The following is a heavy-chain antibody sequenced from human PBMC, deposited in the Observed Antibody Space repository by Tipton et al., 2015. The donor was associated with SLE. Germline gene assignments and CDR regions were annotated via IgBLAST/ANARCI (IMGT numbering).Heavy chain of an antibody. CDR1: GYTFTSYG. V-gene: IGHV1-3*01. CDR3: ARDAGGQWLVTHYMDV. D-gene: IGHD6-19*01. Sequence: QVQLVQSGAEVKKPGASVKVSCKASGYTFTSYGISWVRQDPGQRLEWMGWITAGNGNTKYSRKFQDRLTITRDTSASTAYMELSSLRSEDTALYYCARDAGGQWLVTHYMDVWGNGTTVTVSS. J-gene: IGHJ6*03. CDR2: ITAGNGNT.